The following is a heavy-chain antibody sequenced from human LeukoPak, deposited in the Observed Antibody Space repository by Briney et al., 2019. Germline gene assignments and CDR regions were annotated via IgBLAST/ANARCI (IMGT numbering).Heavy chain of an antibody. J-gene: IGHJ4*02. V-gene: IGHV4-34*01. CDR3: ARHSYYDTLTGFDY. Sequence: PSETLSLTCAVYGGSFSGYYWSWIRQPPGKGLEWIGEINHRGSTNYNPSLKSRVTISLDTSKNQFSLKLSSVTAADTAVYYCARHSYYDTLTGFDYWGQGTLVTVSS. CDR1: GGSFSGYY. D-gene: IGHD3-9*01. CDR2: INHRGST.